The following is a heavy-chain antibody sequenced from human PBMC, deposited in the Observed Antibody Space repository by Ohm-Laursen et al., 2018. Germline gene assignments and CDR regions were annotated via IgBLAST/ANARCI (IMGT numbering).Heavy chain of an antibody. D-gene: IGHD5-18*01. CDR1: GFTFSSYG. CDR2: ISYDGSNK. J-gene: IGHJ4*02. V-gene: IGHV3-30*03. CDR3: ATSYQTAMVPYFDY. Sequence: LRLSCAASGFTFSSYGMHWVRQAPGKGLEWVAVISYDGSNKYYADSVKGRFTISRDNSKNTLYLQMNSLRAEDTAVYYCATSYQTAMVPYFDYWGQGTLVTVSS.